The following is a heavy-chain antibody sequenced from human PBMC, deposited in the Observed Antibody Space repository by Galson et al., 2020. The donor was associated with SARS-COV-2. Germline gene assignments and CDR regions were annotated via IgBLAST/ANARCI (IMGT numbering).Heavy chain of an antibody. J-gene: IGHJ6*02. CDR2: ISTYDGNT. Sequence: ASVKVSCKASGYSFITYGFSWVRQAPGQGLEWMGWISTYDGNTNYAQKLQGRVTMTTETSTSTAYMELRNLRSDDTAVYYCAREPDRWSGDWDGMGVWGQGTTVTVSS. D-gene: IGHD2-21*02. CDR1: GYSFITYG. CDR3: AREPDRWSGDWDGMGV. V-gene: IGHV1-18*01.